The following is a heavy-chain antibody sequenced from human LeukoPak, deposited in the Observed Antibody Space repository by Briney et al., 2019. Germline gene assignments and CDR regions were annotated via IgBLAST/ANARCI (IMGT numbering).Heavy chain of an antibody. CDR3: ARRRGSYGGYDHDAFNI. Sequence: SETLSLTCAVSGGSISTYYWSWIRQPPGKGLEWIGYIYYSGSTNYKPSLKSRVSISVDTAKNQFSLKLSSVTAADTAVYYCARRRGSYGGYDHDAFNIWGQGTMVTVSS. J-gene: IGHJ3*02. CDR1: GGSISTYY. V-gene: IGHV4-59*08. CDR2: IYYSGST. D-gene: IGHD5-12*01.